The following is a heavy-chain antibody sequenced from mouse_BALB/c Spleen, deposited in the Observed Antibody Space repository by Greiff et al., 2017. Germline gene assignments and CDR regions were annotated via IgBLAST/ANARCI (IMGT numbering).Heavy chain of an antibody. Sequence: DVMLVESGGGLVQPGGSLKLSCAASGFTFSSYTMSWVRQTPEKRLEWVAYISNGGGSTYYPDTVKGRFTISRDNAKNTLYLQMSSLKSEDTAMYYCARPLGGTAMDYWGQGTSVTVSS. V-gene: IGHV5-12-2*01. J-gene: IGHJ4*01. CDR2: ISNGGGST. CDR3: ARPLGGTAMDY. D-gene: IGHD2-14*01. CDR1: GFTFSSYT.